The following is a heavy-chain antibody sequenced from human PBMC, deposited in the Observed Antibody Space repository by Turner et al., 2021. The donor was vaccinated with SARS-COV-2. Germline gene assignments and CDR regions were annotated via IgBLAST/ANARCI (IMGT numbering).Heavy chain of an antibody. V-gene: IGHV3-72*01. Sequence: EVQLVESGGGLVPPGVSLRLSCAASGFSFSDYYMDWVRQAPGKGLEWVGRIRNKASSDTTEYATSVKGRFSVSRDDSDNSLFLQMNSLQIEDTAVYYCLRGGRGRPFDIWGQGSAVTISS. D-gene: IGHD1-26*01. CDR1: GFSFSDYY. CDR3: LRGGRGRPFDI. CDR2: IRNKASSDTT. J-gene: IGHJ3*02.